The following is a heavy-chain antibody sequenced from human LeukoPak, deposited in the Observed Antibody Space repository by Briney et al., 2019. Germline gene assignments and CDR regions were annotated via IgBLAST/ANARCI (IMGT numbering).Heavy chain of an antibody. D-gene: IGHD3-10*02. CDR3: AELGTTMIGGV. CDR2: INQDGSET. Sequence: PGGSLRLSCAASGFTFSSHWISSVRQAPGRGLEWVANINQDGSETYYVDSVKGRFTISRDNAKNSLYLQMNSLRAEDTAVYYCAELGTTMIGGVWGKGTTVSISS. J-gene: IGHJ6*04. CDR1: GFTFSSHW. V-gene: IGHV3-7*01.